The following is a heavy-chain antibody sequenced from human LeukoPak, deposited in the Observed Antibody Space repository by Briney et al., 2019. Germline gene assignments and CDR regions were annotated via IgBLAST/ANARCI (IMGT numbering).Heavy chain of an antibody. Sequence: PSETLSLTCTVSGVSISSYYWSWIRQPPGKGLEWIGYIYYSGSTNYNPSLKSRVTISVDTSKNQFSLKLSSVTAADTAVYYCARHDYGDWYFDLWGRGTLVTVSS. D-gene: IGHD4-17*01. CDR2: IYYSGST. CDR1: GVSISSYY. J-gene: IGHJ2*01. CDR3: ARHDYGDWYFDL. V-gene: IGHV4-59*08.